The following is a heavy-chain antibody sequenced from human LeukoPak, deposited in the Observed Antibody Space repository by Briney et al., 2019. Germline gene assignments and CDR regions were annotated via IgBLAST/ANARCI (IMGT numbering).Heavy chain of an antibody. CDR3: AREGYDIFSYYYYYGMDV. V-gene: IGHV1-46*01. Sequence: VASVKVSCKASGYTFTSYYMHWVRQAPGQGLEWMGIINPSGGSTSYAQKFQGRVTMTRDTSTSTVYMELSSLRSDDTAVYYCAREGYDIFSYYYYYGMDVWGQGTTVTVSS. CDR1: GYTFTSYY. D-gene: IGHD3-9*01. J-gene: IGHJ6*02. CDR2: INPSGGST.